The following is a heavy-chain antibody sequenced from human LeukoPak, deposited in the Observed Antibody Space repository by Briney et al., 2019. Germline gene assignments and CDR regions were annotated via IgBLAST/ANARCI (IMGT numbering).Heavy chain of an antibody. J-gene: IGHJ4*02. D-gene: IGHD2-15*01. CDR2: IKHDGSEK. V-gene: IGHV3-7*03. CDR3: ARGRSCDY. Sequence: GGSLRLSCAASGFTFSSYWMSWVRQAPGKGLEWVANIKHDGSEKYYVDSVKGRFTISRDNAKNSLYLQMDRLRAEDTAFYYCARGRSCDYWGQGTLVTVSS. CDR1: GFTFSSYW.